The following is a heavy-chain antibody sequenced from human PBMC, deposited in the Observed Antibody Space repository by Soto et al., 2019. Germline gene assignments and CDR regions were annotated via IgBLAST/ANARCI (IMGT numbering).Heavy chain of an antibody. CDR1: GGTFRSYT. Sequence: QVQLVQSGAEVKKPGSSVKVSCKASGGTFRSYTISWVRQAPGRGLEWMGRIIPILGIANYAQKFQGRVTITADKSTSTAYMELSSLRSEDTAVYYCAREEVDPHNFHYWGQGTLVTVSS. V-gene: IGHV1-69*08. D-gene: IGHD5-12*01. CDR2: IIPILGIA. J-gene: IGHJ4*02. CDR3: AREEVDPHNFHY.